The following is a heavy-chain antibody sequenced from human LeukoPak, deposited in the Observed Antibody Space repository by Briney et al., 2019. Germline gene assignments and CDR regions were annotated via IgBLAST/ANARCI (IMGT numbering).Heavy chain of an antibody. J-gene: IGHJ3*02. CDR1: GGSISSYY. CDR2: IYYSGST. D-gene: IGHD3-22*01. Sequence: KTSETLSLTCTVSGGSISSYYWSWIRQPPGKGLEWIGYIYYSGSTNYNPSLKSRVTTSVDTSKSQFSLKLSSVTAADTAVYYCARDLISYYYHSRVDAFDIWGQGTMVTVSS. CDR3: ARDLISYYYHSRVDAFDI. V-gene: IGHV4-59*01.